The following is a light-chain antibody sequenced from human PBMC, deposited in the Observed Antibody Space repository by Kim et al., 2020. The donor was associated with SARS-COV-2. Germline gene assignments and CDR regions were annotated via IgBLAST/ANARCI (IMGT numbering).Light chain of an antibody. J-gene: IGLJ3*02. Sequence: QPVLTQSSSAYASLGSSVKLTCTLSSGHSTYIIAWHQQQPGKAPRYLMKLEGSGSFNKGSGVPDRFSGSSSGADRCLTISNLQSEDEGDYYCETWDRNTRVFGGGTQLTVL. CDR1: SGHSTYI. CDR3: ETWDRNTRV. CDR2: LEGSGSF. V-gene: IGLV4-60*03.